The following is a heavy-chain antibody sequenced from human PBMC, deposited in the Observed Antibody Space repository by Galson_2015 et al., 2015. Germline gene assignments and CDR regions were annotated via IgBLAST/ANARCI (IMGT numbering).Heavy chain of an antibody. Sequence: SLRLSCAASGFTFDGYAMHWVRQAPGKGLEWVSGISWSSGSIGYADSMKGRFIISRDNAKNSLYLQMNSLRAEDTALYYCAKDNGYSSSFLDYWGQGTLVTVSS. D-gene: IGHD6-6*01. CDR2: ISWSSGSI. V-gene: IGHV3-9*01. J-gene: IGHJ4*02. CDR3: AKDNGYSSSFLDY. CDR1: GFTFDGYA.